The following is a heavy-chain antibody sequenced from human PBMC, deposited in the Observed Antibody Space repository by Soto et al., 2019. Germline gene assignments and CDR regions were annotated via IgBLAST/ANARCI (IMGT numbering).Heavy chain of an antibody. J-gene: IGHJ4*02. CDR2: ISGSGGST. V-gene: IGHV3-23*01. CDR3: AKDDPSPYYCSGGSCWFDY. Sequence: GGSLRLSCAASGFTFSSYAMSWVCQAPGKGLEWVSAISGSGGSTYYADSVKGRFTNSRDNSKNTLYLQMNSLRAEDTAVYYCAKDDPSPYYCSGGSCWFDYWGQGTLVTVSS. D-gene: IGHD2-15*01. CDR1: GFTFSSYA.